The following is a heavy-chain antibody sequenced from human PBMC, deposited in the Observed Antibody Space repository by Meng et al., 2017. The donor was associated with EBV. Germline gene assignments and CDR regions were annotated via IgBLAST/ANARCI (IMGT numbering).Heavy chain of an antibody. CDR3: AKSRGWDLLAWLDS. CDR1: GFGFNTYG. Sequence: GRLGESGGAWVRPGGSLSLSGTGSGFGFNTYGVAWVRKAPGKGPEWVAGIGGSGSIINYADSVKGRFTISTDKSKNTLFLQMNRLRVEDTAIYYCAKSRGWDLLAWLDSWGHGTLVTVSS. J-gene: IGHJ5*01. D-gene: IGHD2-15*01. CDR2: IGGSGSII. V-gene: IGHV3-23*04.